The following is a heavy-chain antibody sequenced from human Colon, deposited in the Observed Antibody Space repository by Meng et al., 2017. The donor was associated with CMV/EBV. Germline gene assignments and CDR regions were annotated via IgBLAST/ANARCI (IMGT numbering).Heavy chain of an antibody. D-gene: IGHD2-21*01. V-gene: IGHV4-34*01. CDR2: INHYGSF. CDR3: ARGGNIVRSIASPFDY. J-gene: IGHJ4*02. Sequence: SGGSLTDHYWIWIRQSPGKGLEWIGEINHYGSFNYNPSLRSRVTISRDKSQNQFSLKLTSVTAADTAVYFCARGGNIVRSIASPFDYWGQGTLVTVSS. CDR1: GGSLTDHY.